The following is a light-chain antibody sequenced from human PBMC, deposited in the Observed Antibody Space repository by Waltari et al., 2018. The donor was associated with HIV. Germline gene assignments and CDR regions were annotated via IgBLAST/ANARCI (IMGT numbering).Light chain of an antibody. CDR3: QQTYSTPQT. V-gene: IGKV1-39*01. CDR1: QSISTY. CDR2: AAS. Sequence: IQMTQHLSSLSASVGDRVTINCRASQSISTYLAWYQQKPGKAPKLLIYAASNLKSGVPSRFSGTGSGTDFTLTISSLQPEDFATYYCQQTYSTPQTFGQGTKLEVK. J-gene: IGKJ2*01.